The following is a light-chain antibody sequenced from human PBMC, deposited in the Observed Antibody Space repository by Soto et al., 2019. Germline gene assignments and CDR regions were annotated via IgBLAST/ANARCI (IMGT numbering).Light chain of an antibody. J-gene: IGKJ4*01. V-gene: IGKV3-11*01. Sequence: EIVVTPSPSTLSLSPRERATLSCRASQSVSSYLAWYQQKPGQAPRLLIYDASNRATGIPARFSGSGSGTDFTLTISSLEPEDFAVYYCQQRSNWQGATFGGGTKV. CDR1: QSVSSY. CDR2: DAS. CDR3: QQRSNWQGAT.